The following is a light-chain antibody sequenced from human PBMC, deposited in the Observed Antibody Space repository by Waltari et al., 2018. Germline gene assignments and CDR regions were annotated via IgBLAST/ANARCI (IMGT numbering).Light chain of an antibody. CDR2: EVS. CDR1: STHVGSYNL. V-gene: IGLV2-23*02. CDR3: CSYAGSSTSV. Sequence: QSALPQPASVSGSPAQSITISSTGTSTHVGSYNLVSWYQQHPGKAPKLMIYEVSKRPSGVSNRFSGSKSGNTASLTISGLQAEDEADYYCCSYAGSSTSVFGTGTKVTVL. J-gene: IGLJ1*01.